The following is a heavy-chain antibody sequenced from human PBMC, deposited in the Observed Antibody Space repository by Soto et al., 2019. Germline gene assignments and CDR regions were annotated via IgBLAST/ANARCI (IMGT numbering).Heavy chain of an antibody. J-gene: IGHJ2*01. CDR1: RFVYSQYA. CDR2: IWNDGSQK. Sequence: VQLVESGGGVVQPGRSLRLSCEASRFVYSQYAMHWVRQAPGKGPEWVALIWNDGSQKNYVDSVKGRFTISRDNSKNTLNLQMNSLRADDTAMYFCVRGIPSQYSSTWLYWHFDLWGPGTLVTVSS. CDR3: VRGIPSQYSSTWLYWHFDL. V-gene: IGHV3-33*01. D-gene: IGHD6-13*01.